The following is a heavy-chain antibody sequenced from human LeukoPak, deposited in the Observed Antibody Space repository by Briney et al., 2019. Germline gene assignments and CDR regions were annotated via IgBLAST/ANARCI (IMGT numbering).Heavy chain of an antibody. J-gene: IGHJ4*02. CDR1: GFTFSSYA. CDR2: ISSNGLST. V-gene: IGHV3-64*01. D-gene: IGHD6-13*01. Sequence: PGGSLRLSCAASGFTFSSYAMHWVRQAPGKGMEYVSAISSNGLSTYYANSVRGRFTISRDNSKNTLYLQMGSLRAEDMAVYYCARDVAAAGTVDYWGQGTLVTVSS. CDR3: ARDVAAAGTVDY.